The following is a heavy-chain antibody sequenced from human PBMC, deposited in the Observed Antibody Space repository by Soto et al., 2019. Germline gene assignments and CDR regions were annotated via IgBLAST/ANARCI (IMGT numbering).Heavy chain of an antibody. Sequence: PGGSLRLSCAASGFTFSNAWMNWFRQAPGKGLEWVGRISGSGGSTYYADSVKGRFTISRDNSKNTLYLQMNSLRAEDTAVYYCAKSGPLRVVSTNYYYYYMVFWCKGTTVTVFS. CDR2: ISGSGGST. CDR3: AKSGPLRVVSTNYYYYYMVF. V-gene: IGHV3-23*01. CDR1: GFTFSNAW. D-gene: IGHD3-10*01. J-gene: IGHJ6*03.